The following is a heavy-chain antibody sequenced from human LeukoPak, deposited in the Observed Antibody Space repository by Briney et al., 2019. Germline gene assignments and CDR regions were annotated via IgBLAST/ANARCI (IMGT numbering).Heavy chain of an antibody. J-gene: IGHJ4*02. V-gene: IGHV4-34*01. CDR2: INHSGST. D-gene: IGHD3-22*01. Sequence: SETLSLTCAVYGGSFSGYYWSWIRQPPGKGLEWIGEINHSGSTNYNPSLKSRVTISVDTSKNQFSLKLSSVTAADTAVYYRARGTPSGYYFDYWGQGTLVTVSS. CDR1: GGSFSGYY. CDR3: ARGTPSGYYFDY.